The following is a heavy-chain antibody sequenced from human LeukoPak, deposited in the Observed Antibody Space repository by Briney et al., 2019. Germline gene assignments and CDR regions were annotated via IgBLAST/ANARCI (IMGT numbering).Heavy chain of an antibody. V-gene: IGHV4-34*01. Sequence: SETLSLTCAVFGGSFRGNYWSYIRQPPGKGLEWIGEINHSGSTNYNPSLKSRVTISVDTSKNQFSLMLTSVTAADTAVYYCARGSTTVPHYFDYWGQGTLVTVSS. CDR3: ARGSTTVPHYFDY. J-gene: IGHJ4*02. CDR1: GGSFRGNY. CDR2: INHSGST. D-gene: IGHD4-17*01.